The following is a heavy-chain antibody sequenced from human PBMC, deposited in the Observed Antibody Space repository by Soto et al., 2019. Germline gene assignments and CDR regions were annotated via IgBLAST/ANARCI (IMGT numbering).Heavy chain of an antibody. J-gene: IGHJ3*02. Sequence: GASVKVSCKASGYTFTSYDINWVRQATGQGLEWMGGFDPNSGKTVYAQKFQGRVTMTEDTSTDTAYMELSSLRSEDTAVYYCATDPQSPAGAFDIWGQGTMVTVSS. CDR2: FDPNSGKT. CDR1: GYTFTSYD. V-gene: IGHV1-8*01. CDR3: ATDPQSPAGAFDI.